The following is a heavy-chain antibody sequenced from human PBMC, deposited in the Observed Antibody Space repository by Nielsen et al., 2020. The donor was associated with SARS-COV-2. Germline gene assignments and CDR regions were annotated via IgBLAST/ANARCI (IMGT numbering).Heavy chain of an antibody. D-gene: IGHD3-22*01. CDR2: ISYDGSNK. V-gene: IGHV3-30-3*01. Sequence: GEPLKISCAASGFTFSSYAMHWVRQAPGKGLEWVAVISYDGSNKYYADSVKGRFTISRDNAKNSLYLQMNSLRDEDTAVYYCARDWGSYYYDSSGWDFDYWGQGTLVTVSS. CDR1: GFTFSSYA. J-gene: IGHJ4*02. CDR3: ARDWGSYYYDSSGWDFDY.